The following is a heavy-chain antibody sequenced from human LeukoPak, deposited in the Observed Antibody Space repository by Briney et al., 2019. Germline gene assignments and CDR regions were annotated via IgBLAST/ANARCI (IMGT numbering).Heavy chain of an antibody. J-gene: IGHJ5*01. CDR3: AKDSAIVSSSYSYNWFDF. CDR2: ISGDGGST. D-gene: IGHD3-16*02. CDR1: GFTFDDYA. Sequence: GGSLRLSCAASGFTFDDYAMHWVRQAPGKGLEWVSLISGDGGSTYYADSVKGRFTISRDNSKNSLYLQMNSLRTEDTAFYYCAKDSAIVSSSYSYNWFDFWGQGTLVTVSS. V-gene: IGHV3-43*02.